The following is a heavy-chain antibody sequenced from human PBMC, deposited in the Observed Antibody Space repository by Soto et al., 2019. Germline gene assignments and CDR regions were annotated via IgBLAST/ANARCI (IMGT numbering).Heavy chain of an antibody. J-gene: IGHJ4*02. CDR3: ARVYGRGDYFDF. CDR1: GTTISSGDHY. CDR2: MYYTGKP. D-gene: IGHD1-26*01. Sequence: QVQLQEAGPGLVKPSQTLSLTCTVSGTTISSGDHYWRWISQAPGKGLEWIGYMYYTGKPYYNPSLQRRGTLSVDTSKNQFSLKMTSVTASDTAMYFCARVYGRGDYFDFWGRGTLVSVSS. V-gene: IGHV4-30-4*01.